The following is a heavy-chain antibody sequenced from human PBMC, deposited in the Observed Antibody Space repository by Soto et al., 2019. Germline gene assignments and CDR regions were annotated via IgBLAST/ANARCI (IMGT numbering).Heavy chain of an antibody. CDR2: IIPIFATA. V-gene: IGHV1-69*06. CDR3: AREGAAAGPLGY. D-gene: IGHD6-13*01. Sequence: SVKVSCKASGGTFSSYVISWVRQAPGQGLEWMGGIIPIFATANYAQKFQGRVTITADKSTSTAYMELSSLRSEDTTVYYCAREGAAAGPLGYWGQGTLVTVSS. CDR1: GGTFSSYV. J-gene: IGHJ4*02.